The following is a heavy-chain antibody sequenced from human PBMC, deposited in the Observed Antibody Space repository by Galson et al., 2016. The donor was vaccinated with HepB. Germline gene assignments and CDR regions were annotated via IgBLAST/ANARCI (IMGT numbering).Heavy chain of an antibody. Sequence: SLRLSCAASGFTVSSNYMTWVRQAPGKGLEWVSTLYRGGPKYYADSVKGRFTISRDNSQNTLYLQMNTLREDDTSVYFCARGTYSYGIDWGQGTLVTVSS. CDR2: LYRGGPK. J-gene: IGHJ4*02. CDR3: ARGTYSYGID. V-gene: IGHV3-66*02. CDR1: GFTVSSNY. D-gene: IGHD5-18*01.